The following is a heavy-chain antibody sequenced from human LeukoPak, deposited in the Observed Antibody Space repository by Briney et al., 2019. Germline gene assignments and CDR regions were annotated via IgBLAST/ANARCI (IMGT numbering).Heavy chain of an antibody. CDR1: GYTFTGYY. CDR3: ARDRITMVRGVISWFDP. V-gene: IGHV1-2*06. D-gene: IGHD3-10*01. J-gene: IGHJ5*02. Sequence: ASAKVSCKASGYTFTGYYVHWVRQAPGQGLEWMGRINPNSGGTNYAQKFQGRVTMTRDTSISTAYMELSRLRSDDTAVYYCARDRITMVRGVISWFDPWGQGTLVTVSS. CDR2: INPNSGGT.